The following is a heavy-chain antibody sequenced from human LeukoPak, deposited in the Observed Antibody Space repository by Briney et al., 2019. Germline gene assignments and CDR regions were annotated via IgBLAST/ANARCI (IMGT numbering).Heavy chain of an antibody. Sequence: GGSLRLSCAASGFTFSSYAMSWVRQTPGKGLEWVSAISGSGGSTYYADPVKGRFTISRDNSKNTLYLQMNSLRAEDTAVYYCAKRYDQPSFFDYWGQGTLVTVSS. CDR3: AKRYDQPSFFDY. CDR1: GFTFSSYA. D-gene: IGHD5-12*01. CDR2: ISGSGGST. J-gene: IGHJ4*02. V-gene: IGHV3-23*01.